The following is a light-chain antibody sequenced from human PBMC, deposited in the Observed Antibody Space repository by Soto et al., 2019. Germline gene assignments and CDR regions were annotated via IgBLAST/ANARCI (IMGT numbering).Light chain of an antibody. CDR1: GSDVGAYDY. Sequence: QSVLTQPASVSGSPGQSITISCTGTGSDVGAYDYVSWYQQHPRKPPKLIIFEVINRPSGVSSRFSGSRSGNTASLTIPGLQAEDEADYYCSSYTTMSTKVFGTGTKLTVL. V-gene: IGLV2-14*01. J-gene: IGLJ1*01. CDR2: EVI. CDR3: SSYTTMSTKV.